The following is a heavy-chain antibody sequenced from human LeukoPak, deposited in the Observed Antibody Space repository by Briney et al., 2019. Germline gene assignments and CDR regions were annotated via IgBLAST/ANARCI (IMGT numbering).Heavy chain of an antibody. J-gene: IGHJ5*02. Sequence: GGSLRLSCAASGFTFSSHAMNWVRQAPGKGLEWVSSISSSSSYIYYADSVKGRFTISRDNAKNSLYLQMNSLRAEDTAVYYCARFIVGATNWFDPWGQGTLVTVSS. V-gene: IGHV3-21*01. D-gene: IGHD1-26*01. CDR3: ARFIVGATNWFDP. CDR1: GFTFSSHA. CDR2: ISSSSSYI.